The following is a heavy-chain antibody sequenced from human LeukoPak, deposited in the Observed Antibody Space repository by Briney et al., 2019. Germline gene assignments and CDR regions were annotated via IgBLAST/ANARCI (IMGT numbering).Heavy chain of an antibody. D-gene: IGHD4-17*01. CDR1: GYTVTSYD. Sequence: ASVKVSCKASGYTVTSYDINRVRQATGQGLEWMGSMNPNSGNTGYAHKFQCRVTMTRNTSISTAYMELSSVRSEDTAVYYCARSTYGDYDLYFDYWGQGTLVTVSS. CDR2: MNPNSGNT. CDR3: ARSTYGDYDLYFDY. J-gene: IGHJ4*02. V-gene: IGHV1-8*01.